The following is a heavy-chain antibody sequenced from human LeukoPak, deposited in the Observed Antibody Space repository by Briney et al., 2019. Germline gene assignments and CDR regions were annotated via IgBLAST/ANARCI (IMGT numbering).Heavy chain of an antibody. CDR1: GGSFSGYY. D-gene: IGHD2-21*01. CDR3: ARSTIYFDAFDI. J-gene: IGHJ3*02. Sequence: SETLSLTCAVYGGSFSGYYWSWIRQPPGKGLEWIGEINHSGSTNYNPSLKSRVTISVDTSKNQFSLKLSSVTAADTAVYYCARSTIYFDAFDIWGQGTMVTVSS. V-gene: IGHV4-34*01. CDR2: INHSGST.